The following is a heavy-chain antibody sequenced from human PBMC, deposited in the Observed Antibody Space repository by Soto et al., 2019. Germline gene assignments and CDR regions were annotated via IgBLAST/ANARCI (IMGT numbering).Heavy chain of an antibody. CDR1: GFTFSSYA. Sequence: EVQLLESGGGLVQPGGSLRLSCAASGFTFSSYAMSWVRQAPGKGLEWVSAISGSGGSTYYADSVKGRFAISRDNSKNTLYLQMNSLRAEDTAVYYCAKTLYYYDSSGYQWGQGTLVTVSS. V-gene: IGHV3-23*01. CDR3: AKTLYYYDSSGYQ. CDR2: ISGSGGST. J-gene: IGHJ4*02. D-gene: IGHD3-22*01.